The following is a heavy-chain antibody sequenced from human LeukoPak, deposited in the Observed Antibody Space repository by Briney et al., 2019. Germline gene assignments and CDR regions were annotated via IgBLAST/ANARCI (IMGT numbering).Heavy chain of an antibody. D-gene: IGHD3-3*01. J-gene: IGHJ4*02. CDR3: AREGTQRTYDFWSGYYWPASVSFDY. CDR2: INPSGGST. CDR1: GYTFTSYY. V-gene: IGHV1-46*01. Sequence: ASVKVSCKASGYTFTSYYMHWVRQAPGQGLEWMGIINPSGGSTSYAKKLQGRVTMTRDMSTSTVYMELSSLRSEDTAVYYCAREGTQRTYDFWSGYYWPASVSFDYWGQGTLVTVSS.